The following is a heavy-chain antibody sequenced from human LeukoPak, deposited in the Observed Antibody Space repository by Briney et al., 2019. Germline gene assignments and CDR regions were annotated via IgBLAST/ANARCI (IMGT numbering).Heavy chain of an antibody. D-gene: IGHD6-13*01. V-gene: IGHV1-18*01. CDR2: ISAYNGNT. J-gene: IGHJ5*02. CDR1: GYTFTSYG. CDR3: ARSAAAGRDWFDR. Sequence: ASVKVSCKASGYTFTSYGISWVRQAPGQGLEWMGWISAYNGNTNYAQKLQGRVTMTTETSTSTAYMALRSLRSDDTAVYYCARSAAAGRDWFDRWGQGTLVTVSS.